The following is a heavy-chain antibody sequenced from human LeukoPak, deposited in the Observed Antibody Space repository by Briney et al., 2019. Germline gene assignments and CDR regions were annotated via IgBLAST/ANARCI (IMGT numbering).Heavy chain of an antibody. J-gene: IGHJ4*02. Sequence: ASVKVSCTASGGTFSSYAISWVRQAPGQGLEWMGGIIPIFGTANYAQKFQGRVTITADESTSTAYMELSSLRSEDTAVYYCARGWLAETTVVTPYNYWGQGTLVTVSS. CDR2: IIPIFGTA. D-gene: IGHD4-23*01. CDR1: GGTFSSYA. CDR3: ARGWLAETTVVTPYNY. V-gene: IGHV1-69*13.